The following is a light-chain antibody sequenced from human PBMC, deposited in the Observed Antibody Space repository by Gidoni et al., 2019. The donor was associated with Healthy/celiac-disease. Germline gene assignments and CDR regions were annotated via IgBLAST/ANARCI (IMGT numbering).Light chain of an antibody. V-gene: IGKV1-39*01. CDR1: QHISSY. CDR2: AAS. Sequence: DIQMIQYPSSLSASVGDRVTIPCRASQHISSYLNCYQQKQGKDPKLLIYAASSVQRGVPSRFIGSGSGPAFPLTISSLRPEDFPTFYCRRSYSTPWTFGQGTKVEIK. J-gene: IGKJ1*01. CDR3: RRSYSTPWT.